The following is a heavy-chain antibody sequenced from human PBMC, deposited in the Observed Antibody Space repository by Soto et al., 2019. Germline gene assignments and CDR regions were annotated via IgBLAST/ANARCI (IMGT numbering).Heavy chain of an antibody. V-gene: IGHV3-23*01. J-gene: IGHJ6*02. CDR3: AKGRSYYYYYGVDV. CDR2: IIDSGGST. CDR1: GFTLCSFA. Sequence: PGGSPRLSCAAPGFTLCSFAMGWGPPGPGKGLEWVSDIIDSGGSTYYADSVKGRFTISRDNSKSTLYLQMNSLRAEDTALYYCAKGRSYYYYYGVDVWGQGTTVTVSS.